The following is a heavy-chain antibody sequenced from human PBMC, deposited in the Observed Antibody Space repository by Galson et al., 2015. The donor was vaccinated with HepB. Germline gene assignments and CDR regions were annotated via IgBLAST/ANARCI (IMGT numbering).Heavy chain of an antibody. J-gene: IGHJ6*03. CDR1: GYTFTSYA. CDR2: INTNTGNP. V-gene: IGHV7-4-1*02. D-gene: IGHD3-16*01. CDR3: ARGSSVVDFMITQTGDYYYMDV. Sequence: SVKVSCKASGYTFTSYAMNWVRQAPGQGLEWMGWINTNTGNPTYAQGFTGRFVFSLDTSVSTAYLQISSLKAEDTAVYYCARGSSVVDFMITQTGDYYYMDVWGKGTTVTVSS.